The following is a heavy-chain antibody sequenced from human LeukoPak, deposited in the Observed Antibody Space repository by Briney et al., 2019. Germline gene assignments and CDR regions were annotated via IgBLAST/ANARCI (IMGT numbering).Heavy chain of an antibody. Sequence: PSETLSLTCAVYGGSFSGYYWSWIRQPPGKGLEWIGEINHSGSTNYNPSLKSRVTISVDTSKNQFSLKLSSVTAADTAVYYCARGRYCSGGSCYYYMGVWGKGTTVTVSS. CDR3: ARGRYCSGGSCYYYMGV. D-gene: IGHD2-15*01. V-gene: IGHV4-34*01. CDR1: GGSFSGYY. J-gene: IGHJ6*03. CDR2: INHSGST.